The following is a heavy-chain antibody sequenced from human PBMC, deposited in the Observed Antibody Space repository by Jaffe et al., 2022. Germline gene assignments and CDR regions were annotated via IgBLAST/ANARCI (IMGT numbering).Heavy chain of an antibody. CDR1: GGSFSGYY. D-gene: IGHD3-10*01. J-gene: IGHJ1*01. CDR3: ARGPHGVLLWFGETTRPPFQH. Sequence: QVQLQQWGAGLLKPSETLSLTCAVYGGSFSGYYWSWIRQPPGKGLEWIGEINHSGSTNYNPSLKSRVTISVDTSKNQFSLKLSSVTAADTAVYYCARGPHGVLLWFGETTRPPFQHWGQGTLVTVSS. V-gene: IGHV4-34*01. CDR2: INHSGST.